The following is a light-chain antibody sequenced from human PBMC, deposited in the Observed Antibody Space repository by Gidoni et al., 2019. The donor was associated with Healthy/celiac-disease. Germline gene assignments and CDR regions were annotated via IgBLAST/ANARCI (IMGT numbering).Light chain of an antibody. CDR1: QSVNSN. J-gene: IGKJ4*01. CDR2: GAS. Sequence: EIVITQSPATLSVSPGERSTLSCRASQSVNSNLAWYQQKPGQAPRLLIYGASTRATGIPARFSGSGSGTEFTLTISSLQSEDFAVYYCQQYNNWLSLTFGGXTKVEIK. V-gene: IGKV3-15*01. CDR3: QQYNNWLSLT.